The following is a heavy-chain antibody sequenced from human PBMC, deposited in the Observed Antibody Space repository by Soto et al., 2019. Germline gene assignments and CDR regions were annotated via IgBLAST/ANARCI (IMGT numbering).Heavy chain of an antibody. Sequence: QVQLVESGGGVVQPGRSLRLSCAASGFTFSSYAMHWVRQAPGKGLEWVAVISYDGSNKYYADSVKGRFTISRDNSKNTLYLQMNGLRAEDTAVYYCARSGDGDFVYYYGMDVWGQGTTVTVSS. D-gene: IGHD4-17*01. V-gene: IGHV3-30-3*01. J-gene: IGHJ6*02. CDR3: ARSGDGDFVYYYGMDV. CDR2: ISYDGSNK. CDR1: GFTFSSYA.